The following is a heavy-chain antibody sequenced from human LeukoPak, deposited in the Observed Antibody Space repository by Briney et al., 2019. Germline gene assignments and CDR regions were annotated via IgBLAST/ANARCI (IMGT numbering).Heavy chain of an antibody. CDR2: IYYSGST. D-gene: IGHD6-13*01. V-gene: IGHV4-59*08. J-gene: IGHJ4*02. Sequence: SETLSLTCTVSGGSISSYYWSWIRQPPGKGLEWIGYIYYSGSTNYNPSLKSRVTISVDTSKNQFSLKLSSVTAADTAVYYCARRLSSTWCYDYWGQGTLVTVSS. CDR3: ARRLSSTWCYDY. CDR1: GGSISSYY.